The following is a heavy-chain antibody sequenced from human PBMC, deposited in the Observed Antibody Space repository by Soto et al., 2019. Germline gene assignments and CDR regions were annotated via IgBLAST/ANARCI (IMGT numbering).Heavy chain of an antibody. CDR3: ARRLYGDYDY. D-gene: IGHD4-17*01. J-gene: IGHJ4*02. CDR2: ISTYNGNT. CDR1: VYSFTTSG. Sequence: XSVKVSCKGSVYSFTTSGITWVRQAPGQGLEWMGWISTYNGNTNYAQKLQDRVTLTTDTSTSTAYMELRSLRSDDTAIYYCARRLYGDYDYWGQGTLVTVSS. V-gene: IGHV1-18*01.